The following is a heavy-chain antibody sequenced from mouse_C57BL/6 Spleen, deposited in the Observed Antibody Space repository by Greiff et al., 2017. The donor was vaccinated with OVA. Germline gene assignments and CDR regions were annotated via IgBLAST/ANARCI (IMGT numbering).Heavy chain of an antibody. CDR1: GYSITSGYY. J-gene: IGHJ3*01. Sequence: EVQLVESGPGLVKPSQSLSLTCSVTGYSITSGYYWNWIRQFPGNKLEWMGYISYDGSNNYNPSLKNRISITRDTSKNQFFLKLNSVTTEDTATYYCALRGWLLPAWFAYWGQGTLVTVSA. V-gene: IGHV3-6*01. CDR2: ISYDGSN. CDR3: ALRGWLLPAWFAY. D-gene: IGHD2-3*01.